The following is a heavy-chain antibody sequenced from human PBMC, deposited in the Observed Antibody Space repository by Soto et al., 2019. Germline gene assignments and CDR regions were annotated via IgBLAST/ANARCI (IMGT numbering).Heavy chain of an antibody. CDR3: ARDLFRKSVVVPAAIRYYYGMDV. J-gene: IGHJ6*02. Sequence: GGSLRLSCAASGFTFSSYSMNWVRQAPGKGLEWVSYISSSSSTIYYADSVKGRFTISRDNAKNSLYLQMNSLRDEDTAVYYCARDLFRKSVVVPAAIRYYYGMDVWGQGTTVTVSS. CDR2: ISSSSSTI. V-gene: IGHV3-48*02. D-gene: IGHD2-2*02. CDR1: GFTFSSYS.